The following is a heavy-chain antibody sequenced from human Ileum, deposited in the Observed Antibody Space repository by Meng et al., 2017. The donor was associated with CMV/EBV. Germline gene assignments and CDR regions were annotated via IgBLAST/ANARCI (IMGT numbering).Heavy chain of an antibody. CDR2: IIPILGIA. CDR3: AREGYSSGWYWFDP. D-gene: IGHD6-19*01. V-gene: IGHV1-69*04. Sequence: ASGGTFSSYTISWVRQAPGQGLEWMGRIIPILGIANYAQKFQGRVTITADKSTSTAYMELSSLRSEDTAVYYCAREGYSSGWYWFDPWGQGTLVTV. CDR1: GGTFSSYT. J-gene: IGHJ5*02.